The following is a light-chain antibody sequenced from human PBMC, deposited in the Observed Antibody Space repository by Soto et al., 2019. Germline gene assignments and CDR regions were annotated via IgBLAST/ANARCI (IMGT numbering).Light chain of an antibody. Sequence: EFVLTQSPGTLSLSPGERATLSCRASQTVTNNYLAWYQQNPGQAPRLLIYAASRRAPGIPDRFSGSGSGTEFTLTISRLEPEDFAVYYCQQYSTSPPWTFGQGTTVDIK. CDR2: AAS. CDR3: QQYSTSPPWT. CDR1: QTVTNNY. V-gene: IGKV3-20*01. J-gene: IGKJ1*01.